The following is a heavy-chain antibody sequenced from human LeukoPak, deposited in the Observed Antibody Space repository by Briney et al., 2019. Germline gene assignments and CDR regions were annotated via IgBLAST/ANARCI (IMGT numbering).Heavy chain of an antibody. V-gene: IGHV1-2*06. Sequence: ASVKVSCKASGYTFTGYYTHWVREAPGQGLEWMGRINPNSGGTNYAQKFQGRVTMTRDTSISTAYMELSRLRSDDTAVYYCAGVGYSSSWYFDDGRQETLVTVSS. D-gene: IGHD6-13*01. CDR2: INPNSGGT. CDR1: GYTFTGYY. CDR3: AGVGYSSSWYFDD. J-gene: IGHJ4*02.